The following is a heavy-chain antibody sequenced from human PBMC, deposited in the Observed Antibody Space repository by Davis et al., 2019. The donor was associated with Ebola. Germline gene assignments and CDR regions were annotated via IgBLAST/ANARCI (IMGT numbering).Heavy chain of an antibody. V-gene: IGHV4-30-4*01. Sequence: LRLSCTVSGGSINSGDYYWSWIRQPPGKGLEWIGYIYDSGHTYYNPSLKSRLTRSVDTSKNQFSLNLTSVTAADTAVYYCARDINYGGNRLGWFDPWGQGTLVTVSS. CDR3: ARDINYGGNRLGWFDP. CDR1: GGSINSGDYY. J-gene: IGHJ5*02. D-gene: IGHD4-23*01. CDR2: IYDSGHT.